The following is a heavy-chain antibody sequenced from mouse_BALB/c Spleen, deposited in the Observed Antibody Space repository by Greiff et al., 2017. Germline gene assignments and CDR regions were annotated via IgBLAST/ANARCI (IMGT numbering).Heavy chain of an antibody. D-gene: IGHD2-1*01. CDR2: ISSGGGST. Sequence: DVQLVESGGGLVKPGGSLKLSCAASGFAFSSYDMSWVRQTPEKRLEWVAYISSGGGSTYYPDTVKGRFTISRDNAKNTLYLQMSSLKSEDTAMYYCARQGGNPWFAYWGQGTLVTVSA. J-gene: IGHJ3*01. CDR3: ARQGGNPWFAY. CDR1: GFAFSSYD. V-gene: IGHV5-12-1*01.